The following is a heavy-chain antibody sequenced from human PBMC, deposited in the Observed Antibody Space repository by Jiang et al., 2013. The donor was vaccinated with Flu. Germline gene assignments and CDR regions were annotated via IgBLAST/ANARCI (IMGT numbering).Heavy chain of an antibody. CDR2: ITPYNGNT. Sequence: KISCSASGYIFTYRYLHWVRQAPGQALEWMGWITPYNGNTDYAQKFRDRVTITRSMSLNPIYMELRSLTSEDTAIYFCARSTLTGGDFKGSDYFFDSWGQGTLVTVSS. J-gene: IGHJ4*02. CDR1: GYIFTYRY. CDR3: ARSTLTGGDFKGSDYFFDS. D-gene: IGHD2-21*02. V-gene: IGHV1-45*02.